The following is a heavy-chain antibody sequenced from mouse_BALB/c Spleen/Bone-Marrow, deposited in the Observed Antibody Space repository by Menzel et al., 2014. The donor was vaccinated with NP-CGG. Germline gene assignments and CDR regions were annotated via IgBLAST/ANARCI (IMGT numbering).Heavy chain of an antibody. CDR1: GYSFASYW. CDR3: ARGLRWCFDV. D-gene: IGHD1-1*01. V-gene: IGHV1-5*01. Sequence: EVKLVESGTVLARPGASVKMSCKASGYSFASYWMHWVKERPGQGLEWIGAIYPGNSDTSYNQKFKGKAKLTAVTSASTAYMELSSLTNEDSAVYYCARGLRWCFDVWGAGTTVTVSS. CDR2: IYPGNSDT. J-gene: IGHJ1*01.